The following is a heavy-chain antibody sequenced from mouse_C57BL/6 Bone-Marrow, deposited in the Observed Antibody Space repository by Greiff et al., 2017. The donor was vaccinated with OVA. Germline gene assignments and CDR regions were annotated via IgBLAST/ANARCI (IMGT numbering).Heavy chain of an antibody. D-gene: IGHD1-1*01. CDR1: GYTFTDYY. Sequence: VQLQQSGPELVKPGASVKISCKASGYTFTDYYIHWVKQRPGQGLEWIGWIYPGSGNTKYTEKFNGKATLTVDTSSSTAYMQSSSQISEDTAVYSCARDYYGSSYAMDYWGQGTSVTVSA. V-gene: IGHV1-84*01. J-gene: IGHJ4*01. CDR2: IYPGSGNT. CDR3: ARDYYGSSYAMDY.